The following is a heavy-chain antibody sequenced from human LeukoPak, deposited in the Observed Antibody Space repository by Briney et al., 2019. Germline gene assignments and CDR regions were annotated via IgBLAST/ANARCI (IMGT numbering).Heavy chain of an antibody. V-gene: IGHV4-4*02. Sequence: SGTLSLTCAVSGGSISSSNWWSWVRQPPGKGLEWIGEIYHSGSTNYNPSLKSRVTISVDKSKNQFSLKLSSVTAADTAVYYCARSRPHCSGGSCSSGWFDPWGQGTLVTVST. CDR1: GGSISSSNW. J-gene: IGHJ5*02. CDR3: ARSRPHCSGGSCSSGWFDP. CDR2: IYHSGST. D-gene: IGHD2-15*01.